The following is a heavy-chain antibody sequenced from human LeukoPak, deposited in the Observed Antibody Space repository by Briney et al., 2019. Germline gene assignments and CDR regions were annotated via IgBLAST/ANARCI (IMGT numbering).Heavy chain of an antibody. J-gene: IGHJ6*02. Sequence: GGSLRLSCAASGFTFSDYYMSWIHQAPGKGLELVSYISSSGSTIYYADSVKGRFTISRDNAKNSLYLQMNSLRAEDTAVYYCARDGLTVIVAYGMDVWGQGTTVTVSS. CDR1: GFTFSDYY. CDR3: ARDGLTVIVAYGMDV. CDR2: ISSSGSTI. V-gene: IGHV3-11*01. D-gene: IGHD3-22*01.